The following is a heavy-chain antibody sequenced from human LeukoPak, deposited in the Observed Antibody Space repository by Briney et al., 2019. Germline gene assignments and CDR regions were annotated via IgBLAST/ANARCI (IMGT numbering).Heavy chain of an antibody. CDR2: ISSSSSYI. Sequence: GGSLRLSCAASGFTFSSYSMNWVRQAPGKGLEWVSSISSSSSYIYYADSVKGRFTISRDNAKNSLYLQMNSLRAEDTAVYYCAKCILTGYYKGYMDVWGKGTTVTISS. V-gene: IGHV3-21*04. J-gene: IGHJ6*03. CDR1: GFTFSSYS. CDR3: AKCILTGYYKGYMDV. D-gene: IGHD3-9*01.